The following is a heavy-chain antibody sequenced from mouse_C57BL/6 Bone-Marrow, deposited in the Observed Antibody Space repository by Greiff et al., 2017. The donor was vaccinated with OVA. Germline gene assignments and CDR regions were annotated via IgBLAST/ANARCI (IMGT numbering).Heavy chain of an antibody. Sequence: VKLVESGAELARPGASVKLSCKASGYTFTSYGIRWVKQRTGQGLEWIGEIYPRSGNTYYHEKFKGTATLTADTSSSTAYMELRSLTSEDYAVYFCERVGRGVAMDYWGQGTSVTVSS. D-gene: IGHD4-1*01. J-gene: IGHJ4*01. CDR3: ERVGRGVAMDY. CDR2: IYPRSGNT. V-gene: IGHV1-81*01. CDR1: GYTFTSYG.